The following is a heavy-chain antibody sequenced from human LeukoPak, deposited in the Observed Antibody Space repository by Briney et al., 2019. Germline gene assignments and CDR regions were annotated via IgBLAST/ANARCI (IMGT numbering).Heavy chain of an antibody. J-gene: IGHJ6*02. CDR1: GFTFSDYY. V-gene: IGHV3-11*06. Sequence: GGSLRLSCVASGFTFSDYYMTWIRRAPGKGLEWVSSISTTGSDTKYADSVKGRFTVSRDNAKNSLYLQMNSLRVEDTAVYSCARGHFGLDVWGQGTTVTVSS. CDR2: ISTTGSDT. CDR3: ARGHFGLDV.